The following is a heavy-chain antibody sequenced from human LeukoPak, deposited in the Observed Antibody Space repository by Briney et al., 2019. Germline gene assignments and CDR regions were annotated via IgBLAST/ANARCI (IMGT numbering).Heavy chain of an antibody. CDR3: AKWSRTAVAGPLGYFDY. Sequence: PGGSLRLSCAASGFTFNSYAMSWVRQAPGKGLEWVSAISANGGTTYSADSVKGRFSISRDNSKNTLYVQMNSLRAEDTAVYYCAKWSRTAVAGPLGYFDYWGQGTLVTVSS. CDR2: ISANGGTT. V-gene: IGHV3-23*01. J-gene: IGHJ4*02. D-gene: IGHD6-19*01. CDR1: GFTFNSYA.